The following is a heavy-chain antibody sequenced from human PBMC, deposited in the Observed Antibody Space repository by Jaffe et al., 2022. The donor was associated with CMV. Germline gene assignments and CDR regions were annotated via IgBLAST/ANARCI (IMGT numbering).Heavy chain of an antibody. CDR3: AGDHCIRGTCYSGWFDP. V-gene: IGHV1-3*01. D-gene: IGHD2-15*01. J-gene: IGHJ5*02. Sequence: QVQLVQSGAEVKKPGASVKISCRASGYTFPNYAIHWVRQAPGQRPEWMGWINVGKGNAMYSENFQGRVTITRDASADMIYMELSRLRHEDTAVYYCAGDHCIRGTCYSGWFDPWGPGTPVTVSS. CDR1: GYTFPNYA. CDR2: INVGKGNA.